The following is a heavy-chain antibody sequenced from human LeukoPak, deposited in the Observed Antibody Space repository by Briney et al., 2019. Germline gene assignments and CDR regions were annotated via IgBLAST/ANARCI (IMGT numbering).Heavy chain of an antibody. CDR1: GGSISSYY. CDR2: IYYSGST. J-gene: IGHJ6*03. Sequence: SETLSLTCTVSGGSISSYYWSWIRQPLGKGLEWIGYIYYSGSTNYNPSLKSRVTISVDTSKNQFSLKLSSVTAADTAVYYCARGSSYPLDYYYYMDVWGKGTTVTVSS. CDR3: ARGSSYPLDYYYYMDV. D-gene: IGHD6-13*01. V-gene: IGHV4-59*01.